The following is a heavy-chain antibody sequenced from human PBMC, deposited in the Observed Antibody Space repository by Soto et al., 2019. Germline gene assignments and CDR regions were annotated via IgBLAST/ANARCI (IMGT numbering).Heavy chain of an antibody. D-gene: IGHD2-2*01. Sequence: ASVKVSCKASGYTFTSYDINWVRQATGQGLEWMGWMNPNSGNTGYAQKFQGRVTMTRNTSISTAYMELSSLRSEDTAVYYCARTRVVPAAILGPIGGWFDPWGQGTLVTVSS. V-gene: IGHV1-8*01. CDR2: MNPNSGNT. CDR1: GYTFTSYD. J-gene: IGHJ5*02. CDR3: ARTRVVPAAILGPIGGWFDP.